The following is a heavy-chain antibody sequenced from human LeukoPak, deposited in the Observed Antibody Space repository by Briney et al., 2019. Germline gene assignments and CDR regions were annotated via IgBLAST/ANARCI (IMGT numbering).Heavy chain of an antibody. CDR3: ARGPLGGTILERYYYMDV. J-gene: IGHJ6*03. D-gene: IGHD3-3*01. CDR1: GGTFSSYA. V-gene: IGHV1-69*05. Sequence: SVKVSCKASGGTFSSYAINWVRQAPGQGLEWMGGIIPIFGTVNYAQKFQGRVTITTDESTSTAYMELSSLRSEDTAVYYCARGPLGGTILERYYYMDVWGKGTTVTVSS. CDR2: IIPIFGTV.